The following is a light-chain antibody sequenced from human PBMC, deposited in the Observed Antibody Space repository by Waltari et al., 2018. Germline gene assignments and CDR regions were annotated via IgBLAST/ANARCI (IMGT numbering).Light chain of an antibody. V-gene: IGKV2D-29*01. CDR2: EVS. J-gene: IGKJ1*01. CDR1: QSLLHTDGRTY. Sequence: DVVMTQTPLSLSVTPGRPASISCKSTQSLLHTDGRTYLYWFLQKPGQPPQLLIYEVSKRFSGVPDRFSGSGSWTDVTLRISRVEADDVGVYYCMQSLQLSMWTFGQGTKVEIK. CDR3: MQSLQLSMWT.